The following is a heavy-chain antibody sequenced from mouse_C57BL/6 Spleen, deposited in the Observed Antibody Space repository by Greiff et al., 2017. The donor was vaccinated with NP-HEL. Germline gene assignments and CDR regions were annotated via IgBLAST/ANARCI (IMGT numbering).Heavy chain of an antibody. CDR2: IDPSDSET. D-gene: IGHD2-4*01. CDR1: GYTFTSYW. CDR3: ARGNYDYENWYFDV. Sequence: VQLQQPGAELVRPGSSVKLSCKASGYTFTSYWMHWVKQRPIQGLEWIGNIDPSDSETHYNQKFKDKATLTVDKSSSTAYMQLSSLTSEDSAVYYCARGNYDYENWYFDVWGTGTTVTVSS. J-gene: IGHJ1*03. V-gene: IGHV1-52*01.